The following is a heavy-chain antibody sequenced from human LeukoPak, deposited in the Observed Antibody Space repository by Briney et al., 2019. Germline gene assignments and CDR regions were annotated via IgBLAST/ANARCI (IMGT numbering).Heavy chain of an antibody. J-gene: IGHJ5*02. Sequence: GASVKVSCKASGGTFSSYAISSVRQAPGQGLEWMGRIIPILGIANYAQKFQGRVTTTADKSTSTAYMELSSLRSEDTAVYYCARVGWFDPWGQGTLVTVSS. CDR3: ARVGWFDP. V-gene: IGHV1-69*04. CDR1: GGTFSSYA. CDR2: IIPILGIA.